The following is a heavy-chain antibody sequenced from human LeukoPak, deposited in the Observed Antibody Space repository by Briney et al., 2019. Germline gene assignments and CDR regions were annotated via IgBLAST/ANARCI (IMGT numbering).Heavy chain of an antibody. CDR3: AKSIWSGYSSFDY. V-gene: IGHV3-23*01. J-gene: IGHJ4*02. CDR2: ISGSGGST. CDR1: GFTFSSYA. D-gene: IGHD3-3*01. Sequence: GGSLRLSCAASGFTFSSYAMSWFRQAPGKGLEWVSVISGSGGSTYYADSVQGRFTISRDSSKNTLYLQINSLRAEDTAVYYCAKSIWSGYSSFDYWGQGTLVTVSS.